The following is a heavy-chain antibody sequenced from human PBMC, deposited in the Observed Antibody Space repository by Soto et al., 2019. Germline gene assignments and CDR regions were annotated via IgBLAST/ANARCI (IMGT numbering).Heavy chain of an antibody. Sequence: QVHLQQWGAALLKPSETLSLTCGVYGGSLRGSYWSWIRQPPGKALEWLGKVTHSGSTTFNPSLKSRVSVSVDTSDNQFSLKLTSVTAADTAVYYCARGHIPVYGPVPDYFDSWGQGTLVTVSS. J-gene: IGHJ4*02. V-gene: IGHV4-34*02. D-gene: IGHD2-21*01. CDR1: GGSLRGSY. CDR2: VTHSGST. CDR3: ARGHIPVYGPVPDYFDS.